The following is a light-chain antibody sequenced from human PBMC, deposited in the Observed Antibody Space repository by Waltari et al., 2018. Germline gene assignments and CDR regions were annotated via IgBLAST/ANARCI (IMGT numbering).Light chain of an antibody. CDR1: PSVSYTASNKHY. J-gene: IGKJ4*01. V-gene: IGKV4-1*01. CDR3: QQYYTTPLT. Sequence: DIVMTQSPDSLAVSLGERATINCKPSPSVSYTASNKHYLAWYQQKPGQPPKLIIYWASNRESGVPDRFSGSGSGTDFTLTISRLQAEDVAVYYCQQYYTTPLTCGGGTKVEI. CDR2: WAS.